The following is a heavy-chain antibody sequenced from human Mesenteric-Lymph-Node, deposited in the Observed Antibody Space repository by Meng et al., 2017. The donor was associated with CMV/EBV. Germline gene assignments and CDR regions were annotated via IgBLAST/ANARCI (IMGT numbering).Heavy chain of an antibody. V-gene: IGHV4-34*01. CDR3: ARHQRWLKSEGGFNY. Sequence: QVELQPWGAGLSKPSATLSLPCAVYGGAFRGYYWSWIPQPPGKGLEGIGEINHSGSTNYNPSLKSRVTISVDTSKNQFSLKLSSVTAADTAVYYCARHQRWLKSEGGFNYWGQGTLVTVSS. CDR1: GGAFRGYY. CDR2: INHSGST. J-gene: IGHJ4*02. D-gene: IGHD4-23*01.